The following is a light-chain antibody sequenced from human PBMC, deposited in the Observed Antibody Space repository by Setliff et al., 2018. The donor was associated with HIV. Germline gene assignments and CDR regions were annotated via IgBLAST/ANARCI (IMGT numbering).Light chain of an antibody. CDR3: CSYAGSYRYV. J-gene: IGLJ1*01. CDR1: SSDVGGYNQ. Sequence: ALTQPRSVSGSPGQSVTISCTGTSSDVGGYNQVSWYQQHPGKAPKVMIYDVSRRPSGVPDRFSGSKSGNTASLTISGLQAEDEADYYCCSYAGSYRYVFGTGTKATVL. V-gene: IGLV2-11*01. CDR2: DVS.